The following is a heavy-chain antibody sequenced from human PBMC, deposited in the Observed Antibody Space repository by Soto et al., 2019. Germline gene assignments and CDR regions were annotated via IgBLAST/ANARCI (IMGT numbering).Heavy chain of an antibody. CDR1: GGSVSSGRYH. V-gene: IGHV4-61*03. D-gene: IGHD5-12*01. J-gene: IGHJ4*02. Sequence: SGALSRTCTVCGGSVSSGRYHWSWIRQTPGKGLYWIVYIYYCGSTNSNPSLMSRVTISVDTSKNHFSLKLSSVTAADTAVYYCARLYSGYDTMWFDYWGQRTLVTVSS. CDR3: ARLYSGYDTMWFDY. CDR2: IYYCGST.